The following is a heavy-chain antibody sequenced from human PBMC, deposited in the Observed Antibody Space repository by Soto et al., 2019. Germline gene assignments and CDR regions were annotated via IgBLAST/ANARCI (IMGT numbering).Heavy chain of an antibody. CDR3: ARGPSSLTRFDY. Sequence: GGSLRLSCAASGFTFSSYAMHWVRQAPGKGLEWVAVISYDGSNKYYADSVKGRFTISRDNSKNTLYLQMNSLRAEDTAVYYCARGPSSLTRFDYWGQGTLVTVSA. CDR2: ISYDGSNK. J-gene: IGHJ4*02. V-gene: IGHV3-30-3*01. CDR1: GFTFSSYA. D-gene: IGHD2-2*01.